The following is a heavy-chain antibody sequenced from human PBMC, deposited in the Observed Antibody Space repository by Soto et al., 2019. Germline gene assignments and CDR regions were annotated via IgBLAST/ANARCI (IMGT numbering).Heavy chain of an antibody. V-gene: IGHV3-7*01. CDR2: INQDGSEK. CDR3: ARNWNYDY. CDR1: GFTFSGGW. J-gene: IGHJ4*02. Sequence: EVQLVESGGDLLQPGTSLRLSCTASGFTFSGGWMSWVRQAPGKGLEWVATINQDGSEKNYVDSVKGRFTISRDNAKNSRYRQMNSLRAEDTAVYYCARNWNYDYWGQGTLVTVSS. D-gene: IGHD1-7*01.